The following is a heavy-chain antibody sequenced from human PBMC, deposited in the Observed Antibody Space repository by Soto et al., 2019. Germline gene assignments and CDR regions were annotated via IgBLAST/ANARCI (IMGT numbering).Heavy chain of an antibody. Sequence: SETLSLTCTVSGGSISSYYWSWIRQPPGKGLEWIGYIYYSGSTYYNPSLKSRISMSVDTSKNQFSLNLSSVTAADTAVYYCAQYDFWSGEFDYWAQGTLVTVSS. CDR1: GGSISSYY. CDR3: AQYDFWSGEFDY. J-gene: IGHJ4*02. CDR2: IYYSGST. V-gene: IGHV4-59*04. D-gene: IGHD3-3*01.